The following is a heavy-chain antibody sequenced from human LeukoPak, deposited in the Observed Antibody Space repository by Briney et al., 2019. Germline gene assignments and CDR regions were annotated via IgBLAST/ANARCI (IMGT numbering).Heavy chain of an antibody. D-gene: IGHD6-13*01. J-gene: IGHJ1*01. CDR1: GGSISSGGYY. CDR2: IYYSGST. CDR3: ARAPIAAAGTSKYFQH. V-gene: IGHV4-31*03. Sequence: PSETLSLTCTVSGGSISSGGYYWSWIRQHPGKGLEWIGYIYYSGSTYYNPSLKSRVTISVDTSKNQFSLKLSSVTAADTAVYYCARAPIAAAGTSKYFQHWGQGTLVTVSS.